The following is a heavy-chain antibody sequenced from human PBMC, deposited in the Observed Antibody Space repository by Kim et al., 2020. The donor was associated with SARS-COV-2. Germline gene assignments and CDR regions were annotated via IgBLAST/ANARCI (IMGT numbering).Heavy chain of an antibody. CDR3: ARDWQWNSGWYG. D-gene: IGHD6-19*01. V-gene: IGHV3-48*02. CDR1: GFTFSDYH. Sequence: GGSLRLSCAGSGFTFSDYHIIWVRQATGKGLEWLSYISTSRSLIYYADSVKGRLTISRDDAKNSVYLQMNSLRDEERAVDFCARDWQWNSGWYGGG. CDR2: ISTSRSLI. J-gene: IGHJ6*01.